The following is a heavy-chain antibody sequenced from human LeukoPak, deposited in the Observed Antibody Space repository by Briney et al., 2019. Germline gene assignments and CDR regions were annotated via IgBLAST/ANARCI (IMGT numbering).Heavy chain of an antibody. V-gene: IGHV3-23*01. Sequence: GGSLRLSCAASGFTFSSYAMSWVRQAPGKGLEWVSAISGSGGSTYYAGSVKGRFTISRDNSKNTLYLQMSSLRAEDTAVYYCAKVGPPNLKYCSGGSCLNYWGQGTLVTVSS. CDR2: ISGSGGST. J-gene: IGHJ4*02. CDR3: AKVGPPNLKYCSGGSCLNY. D-gene: IGHD2-15*01. CDR1: GFTFSSYA.